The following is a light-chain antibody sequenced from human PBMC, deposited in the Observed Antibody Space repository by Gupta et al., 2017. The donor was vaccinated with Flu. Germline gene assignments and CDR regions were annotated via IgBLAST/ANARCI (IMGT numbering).Light chain of an antibody. CDR2: AAS. V-gene: IGKV1-39*01. CDR3: QQSYAGIT. J-gene: IGKJ3*01. CDR1: QSISSY. Sequence: DIQMTQSPSSLSASVGDRVTITCRASQSISSYLNWYQQKPGKAPQLLSYAASSLQSGVPSRFSGSGSATDFTITISSLQPEDFATYYCQQSYAGITFGPGTKVDIK.